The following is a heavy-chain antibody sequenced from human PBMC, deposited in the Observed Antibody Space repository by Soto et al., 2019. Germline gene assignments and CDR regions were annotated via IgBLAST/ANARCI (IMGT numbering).Heavy chain of an antibody. CDR2: IYYSGST. J-gene: IGHJ6*02. CDR3: ARDRVGLDV. Sequence: SETLSLTCTVSGDSISDYYWSWIRQPPGKGLEWIGYIYYSGSTNYNPSLKSRVTISVDTSKNQFSLKLSSVTAADTAVYYCARDRVGLDVWGQGTTVTVPS. CDR1: GDSISDYY. V-gene: IGHV4-59*01.